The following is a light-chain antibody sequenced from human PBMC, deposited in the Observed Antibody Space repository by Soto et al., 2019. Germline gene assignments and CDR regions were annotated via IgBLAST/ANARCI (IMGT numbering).Light chain of an antibody. J-gene: IGKJ4*01. CDR1: QSVSSY. Sequence: EDGLTQSPATLSLSPGERATLSFRASQSVSSYLAWYQQKPGQAPRLLIYDASNRATGIPARFSGSGSGTDFTLTISSLEPEDFAVYYCQQRSNWPLTFGGGTKVDI. CDR3: QQRSNWPLT. V-gene: IGKV3-11*01. CDR2: DAS.